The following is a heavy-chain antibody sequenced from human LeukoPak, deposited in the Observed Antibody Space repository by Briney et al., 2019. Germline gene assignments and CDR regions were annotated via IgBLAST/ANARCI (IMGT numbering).Heavy chain of an antibody. Sequence: SETLSLTCTVSGGSISSYYWSWIRQPPGKGLEWIGYIYYSGSTNYNPSLKSRVTISVDTSKNQFSLKLSSVTAAGTAVYYCARHVNGWYDYFDYWGQGTLVTVSS. CDR3: ARHVNGWYDYFDY. V-gene: IGHV4-59*08. J-gene: IGHJ4*02. D-gene: IGHD6-19*01. CDR1: GGSISSYY. CDR2: IYYSGST.